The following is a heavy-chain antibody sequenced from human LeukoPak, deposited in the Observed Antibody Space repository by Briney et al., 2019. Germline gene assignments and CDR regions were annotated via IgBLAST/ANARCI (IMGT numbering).Heavy chain of an antibody. CDR1: GFTFGDYA. J-gene: IGHJ4*02. V-gene: IGHV3-49*03. CDR3: TRDQYSSGWYDILFDY. Sequence: GGSLRLSCTASGFTFGDYAMSWFRQAPGKGLEWVGFIGSKIYGGTTEYAASVKGRFTISRDDSKSIAYLQMNSLKTEDTAVYYCTRDQYSSGWYDILFDYWGQGTLVTVSS. CDR2: IGSKIYGGTT. D-gene: IGHD6-19*01.